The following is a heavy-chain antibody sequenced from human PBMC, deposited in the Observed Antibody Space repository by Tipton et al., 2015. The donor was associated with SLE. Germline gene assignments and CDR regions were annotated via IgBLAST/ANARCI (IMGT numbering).Heavy chain of an antibody. D-gene: IGHD6-19*01. CDR2: ISSSGETM. CDR1: GFTFSNYW. CDR3: ATIGVSSGWDY. J-gene: IGHJ4*02. V-gene: IGHV3-48*03. Sequence: SLRLSCAASGFTFSNYWMTWVRQAPGKGLEWVSYISSSGETMFYADSVKGRFTISRDSAKSSLYLQMNSLRAEDTAVYYCATIGVSSGWDYWGQGTLVTVSS.